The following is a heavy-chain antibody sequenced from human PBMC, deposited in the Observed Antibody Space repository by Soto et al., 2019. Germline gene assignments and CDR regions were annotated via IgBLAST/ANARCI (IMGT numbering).Heavy chain of an antibody. J-gene: IGHJ6*02. CDR2: ISAYNGNT. D-gene: IGHD2-2*01. CDR3: ARRGVLVPAAMQGYYYYYYGMDV. V-gene: IGHV1-18*01. Sequence: QVQLVQSGAEVKKPGASVKVSCKASGYTFTSYGISWVRQAPGQGLEWMGWISAYNGNTNYAQKLQGRVTMTTDTSTSTAYMELRRLRSDDTAVYYCARRGVLVPAAMQGYYYYYYGMDVWGQGTTVTVSS. CDR1: GYTFTSYG.